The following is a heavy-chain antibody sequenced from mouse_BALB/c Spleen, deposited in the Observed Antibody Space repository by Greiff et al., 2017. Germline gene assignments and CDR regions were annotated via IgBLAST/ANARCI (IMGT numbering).Heavy chain of an antibody. Sequence: VQLKQSGGGLVKPGGSLKLSCAASGFAFSSYDMSWVRQTPEKRLEWVAYISSGGGSTYYPDTVKGRFTISRDNAKNTLYLQMSSLKSEDTAMYYCARHGKVYYFDYWGQGTTLTVSS. V-gene: IGHV5-12-1*01. CDR1: GFAFSSYD. CDR2: ISSGGGST. CDR3: ARHGKVYYFDY. J-gene: IGHJ2*01. D-gene: IGHD4-1*01.